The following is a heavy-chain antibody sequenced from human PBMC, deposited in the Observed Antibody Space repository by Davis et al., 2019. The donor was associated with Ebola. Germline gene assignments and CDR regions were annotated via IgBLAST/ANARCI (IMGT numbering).Heavy chain of an antibody. V-gene: IGHV1-3*01. J-gene: IGHJ4*02. CDR2: INAGNGNT. Sequence: ASVKVSCKASGYTFTSYAMHWVRQAPGQRLEWMGWINAGNGNTKYSQKFQGRVTITRDTSASTAYMELSSLRSEDTAVYYCARDRYCSGGSCYGSLPFRYFDYWGQGTLVTVSS. CDR1: GYTFTSYA. D-gene: IGHD2-15*01. CDR3: ARDRYCSGGSCYGSLPFRYFDY.